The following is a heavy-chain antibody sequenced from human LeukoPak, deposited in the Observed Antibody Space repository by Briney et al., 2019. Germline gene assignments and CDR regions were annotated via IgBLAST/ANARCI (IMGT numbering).Heavy chain of an antibody. V-gene: IGHV3-30*04. J-gene: IGHJ4*02. CDR2: ISHDGGHK. Sequence: PGGSLKLSCVASGFTFSSFSMHWVRQAPGNGLEWVAVISHDGGHKSYADSVRGRFTISRDNSKNTLSLQMNTLRPEDTALFYCARDPNRLADYGGDYFDHWGQGTLVTVSS. CDR3: ARDPNRLADYGGDYFDH. D-gene: IGHD4-23*01. CDR1: GFTFSSFS.